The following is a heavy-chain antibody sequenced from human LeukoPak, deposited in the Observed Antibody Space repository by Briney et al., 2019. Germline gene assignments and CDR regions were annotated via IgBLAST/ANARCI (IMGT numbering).Heavy chain of an antibody. CDR3: ARDRVVVAATIPLGY. V-gene: IGHV1-3*01. CDR2: INAGNGNT. Sequence: GASVKVSCKASGYTFTSYAMHWVRQAPGQRLEWMGWINAGNGNTNYAQKLQGRVTMTTDTSTSTAYMELRSLRSDDTAVYYCARDRVVVAATIPLGYWGQGTLVTVSS. CDR1: GYTFTSYA. D-gene: IGHD2-15*01. J-gene: IGHJ4*02.